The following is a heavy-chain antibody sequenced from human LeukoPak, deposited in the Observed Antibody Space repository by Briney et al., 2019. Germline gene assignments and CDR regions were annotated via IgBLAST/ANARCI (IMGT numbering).Heavy chain of an antibody. Sequence: GGSLRLSCAVSGFSVSGYWMTWVRQAPGKGLEWVSAISGSGGSTYYADSVKGRFTISRDNSKNTLYLQMNSLRAEDTAVYYCAKDSRSYDYWGQGTLVTVSS. D-gene: IGHD1-26*01. J-gene: IGHJ4*02. CDR2: ISGSGGST. V-gene: IGHV3-23*01. CDR3: AKDSRSYDY. CDR1: GFSVSGYW.